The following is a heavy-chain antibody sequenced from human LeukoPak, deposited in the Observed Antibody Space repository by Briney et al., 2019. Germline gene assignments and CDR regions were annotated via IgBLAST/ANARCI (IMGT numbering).Heavy chain of an antibody. D-gene: IGHD3-22*01. CDR3: ARHDFFDGSSGYHLGGDY. J-gene: IGHJ4*02. V-gene: IGHV5-51*01. CDR2: IYPADSGA. Sequence: GESLKISCQGSGYSFTVYWIGWVRQMPGKGLEWMGIIYPADSGAKYSPSFQGQVTISVDKSINTAYLQWSSLKASDSGIYYCARHDFFDGSSGYHLGGDYWGQGTPVTVSS. CDR1: GYSFTVYW.